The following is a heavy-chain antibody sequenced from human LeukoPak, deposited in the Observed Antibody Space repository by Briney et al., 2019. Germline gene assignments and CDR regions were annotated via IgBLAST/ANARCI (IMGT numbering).Heavy chain of an antibody. Sequence: PGGSLRLSCAASGFTFNNYAMSWVRQAPGMGLEWLSYVSGSGGATYYADSVKGRFTISRDNSKNTLYLQMNSLRAEDTAVYYCASSSGSLDLGDYWGQGTLVTVSS. V-gene: IGHV3-23*01. J-gene: IGHJ4*02. CDR3: ASSSGSLDLGDY. D-gene: IGHD1-26*01. CDR2: VSGSGGAT. CDR1: GFTFNNYA.